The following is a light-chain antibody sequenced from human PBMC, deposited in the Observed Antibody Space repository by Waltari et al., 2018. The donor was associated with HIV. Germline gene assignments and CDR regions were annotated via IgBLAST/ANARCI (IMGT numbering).Light chain of an antibody. Sequence: EIVMTQSPLSLPVSPGEPASISCRSTQSLLHSNGYHNLDWYLQKPGQSPQLLIYLVAKRASGVPDRFSGSGSGTDFTLKVSRVEAEDVGVYYCMQSLQTPLTFGQGTKVEIE. CDR2: LVA. V-gene: IGKV2-28*01. J-gene: IGKJ1*01. CDR1: QSLLHSNGYHN. CDR3: MQSLQTPLT.